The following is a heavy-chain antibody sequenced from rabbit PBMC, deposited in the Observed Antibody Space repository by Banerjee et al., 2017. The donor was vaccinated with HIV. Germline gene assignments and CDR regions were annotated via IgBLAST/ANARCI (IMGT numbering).Heavy chain of an antibody. D-gene: IGHD1-1*01. J-gene: IGHJ4*01. CDR1: GFDFSSNV. CDR2: IDNGDGST. Sequence: QQQLEESGGGLVQPEGSLTLTCKASGFDFSSNVMCWVRQAPGKGPEWIACIDNGDGSTYYANWVNGRFTISRSTSLNTVTLQMTSLTAADTATYFCARDLGGVNYYRLYSFMLWGPGTLVTVS. V-gene: IGHV1S47*01. CDR3: ARDLGGVNYYRLYSFML.